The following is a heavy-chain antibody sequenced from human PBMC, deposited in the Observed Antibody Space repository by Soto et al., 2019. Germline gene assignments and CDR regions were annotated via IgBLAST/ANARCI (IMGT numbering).Heavy chain of an antibody. V-gene: IGHV3-7*03. CDR2: IKQDGSEK. Sequence: GGSLRLSCAASGFTFSSYWMSWVRQAPGKGLEWVANIKQDGSEKYYADSVKGRFTISRDNAKNSLYLQMNSLRAEDTAVYYCARDLVVPAAPPFDPWGQGTLVTVSS. CDR3: ARDLVVPAAPPFDP. D-gene: IGHD2-2*01. CDR1: GFTFSSYW. J-gene: IGHJ5*02.